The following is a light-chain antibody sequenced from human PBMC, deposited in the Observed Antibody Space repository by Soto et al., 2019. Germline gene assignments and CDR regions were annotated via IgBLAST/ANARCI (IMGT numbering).Light chain of an antibody. CDR2: GAS. CDR3: QQYGSSPPYT. J-gene: IGKJ2*01. CDR1: QSVSSSY. V-gene: IGKV3-20*01. Sequence: EIVLTQSPGILSLSPGERATLSCRAGQSVSSSYLAWYQQKPGQAPRLLIYGASNRATGIPDRFSASGSKTNFTLTLSRLEPEDFAVYYCQQYGSSPPYTFGQGTKLEIK.